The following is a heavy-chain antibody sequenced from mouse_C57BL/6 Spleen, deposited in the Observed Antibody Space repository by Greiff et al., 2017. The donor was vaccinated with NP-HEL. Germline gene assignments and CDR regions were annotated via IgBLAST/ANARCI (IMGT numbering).Heavy chain of an antibody. CDR3: ARSGGDGRDFDY. J-gene: IGHJ2*01. Sequence: VQLKQSGPVLVKPGASVKMSCKASGYTFTDYYMNWVKQSHGKSLEWIGVINPYNGGTSYNQKFKGKATLTVDKSSSTAYMELNSLTSEDSAVYYCARSGGDGRDFDYWGQGTTLTVSS. CDR2: INPYNGGT. CDR1: GYTFTDYY. D-gene: IGHD3-1*01. V-gene: IGHV1-19*01.